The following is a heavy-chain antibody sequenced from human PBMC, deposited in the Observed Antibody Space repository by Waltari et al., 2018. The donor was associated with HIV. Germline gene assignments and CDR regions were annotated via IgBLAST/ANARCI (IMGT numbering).Heavy chain of an antibody. CDR3: AKDPTYYYDSSGYNY. D-gene: IGHD3-22*01. CDR2: ISGSGGTT. J-gene: IGHJ4*02. CDR1: GFTFSSYA. Sequence: EVQLLESGGGLVQPGGSLRLSCTASGFTFSSYAMSWVRQAPGKGLEWVSGISGSGGTTYYSDSVKGRFTISRDNSKNTLFLQMNSLRGEDTAVYYCAKDPTYYYDSSGYNYWGQGTLVTVSS. V-gene: IGHV3-23*01.